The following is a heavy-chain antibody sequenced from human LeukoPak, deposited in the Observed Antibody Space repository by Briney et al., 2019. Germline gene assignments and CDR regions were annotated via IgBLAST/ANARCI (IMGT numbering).Heavy chain of an antibody. D-gene: IGHD6-13*01. CDR2: INPSGGST. Sequence: ASVKVSCKASGYTFTSYYMHWVRQAPGQGLEWMGIINPSGGSTSYAQKFQGRVTMTRDMSTSTVYMELSSLRSDDTAVYYCAREQAAAGLYWGQGTLVTVSS. CDR1: GYTFTSYY. CDR3: AREQAAAGLY. V-gene: IGHV1-46*01. J-gene: IGHJ4*02.